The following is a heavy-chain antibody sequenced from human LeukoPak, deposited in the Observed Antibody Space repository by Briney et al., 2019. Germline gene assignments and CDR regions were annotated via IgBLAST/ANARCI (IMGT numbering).Heavy chain of an antibody. D-gene: IGHD4-17*01. CDR2: INTTSGGT. V-gene: IGHV1-2*02. J-gene: IGHJ4*02. Sequence: ASVKVSCKASGYTFTGYYMHWVRQAPGQGLEWMRWINTTSGGTNYAQKFQGRVTMTRDTSISTAYMELSRLRTDDTAVYYCARDLNDYGDYRSPRPGSYFDYWGQGTLVTVSS. CDR3: ARDLNDYGDYRSPRPGSYFDY. CDR1: GYTFTGYY.